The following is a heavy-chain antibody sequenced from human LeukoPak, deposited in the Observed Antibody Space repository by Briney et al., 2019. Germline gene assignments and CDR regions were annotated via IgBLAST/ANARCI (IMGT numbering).Heavy chain of an antibody. CDR1: GDSVTYTSYY. CDR3: ARHGYYDPKGYSDFDH. V-gene: IGHV4-39*01. CDR2: IYFSGGT. J-gene: IGHJ4*02. Sequence: SETLSLICSVSGDSVTYTSYYGAWIRQPPGKGLAWIGSIYFSGGTYYNPSLKSRVTISVDMSKNQFSLKLNSVTAADTAVYYCARHGYYDPKGYSDFDHWGQGTLVTVSS. D-gene: IGHD3-3*01.